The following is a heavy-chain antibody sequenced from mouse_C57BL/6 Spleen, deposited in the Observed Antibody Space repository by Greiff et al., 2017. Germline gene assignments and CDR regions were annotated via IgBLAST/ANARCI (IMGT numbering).Heavy chain of an antibody. Sequence: VKLMESGPGLVAPSQSLSITCTVSGFSLTSYAISWVRQPPGKGLEWLGVIWTGGGTNYNSALKSRLSISKDNSKSQVFLKMNSLQTDDTARYYCARVATRDYYAMGYWGQGTSVTVSS. CDR3: ARVATRDYYAMGY. V-gene: IGHV2-9-1*01. CDR1: GFSLTSYA. D-gene: IGHD1-1*01. CDR2: IWTGGGT. J-gene: IGHJ4*01.